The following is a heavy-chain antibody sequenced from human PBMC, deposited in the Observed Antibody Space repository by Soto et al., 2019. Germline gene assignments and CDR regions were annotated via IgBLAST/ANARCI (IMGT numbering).Heavy chain of an antibody. CDR2: IYYSGST. J-gene: IGHJ3*02. CDR3: ARERRDAFDI. V-gene: IGHV4-39*01. Sequence: LETLSLTCTVSGGSISSSSYYWGWIRQPPGKGLEWIGSIYYSGSTYYNPSLKSRVTISVDTSKNQFSLKLSSVTAADTAVYYCARERRDAFDIWGQGTMVTVSS. CDR1: GGSISSSSYY. D-gene: IGHD1-1*01.